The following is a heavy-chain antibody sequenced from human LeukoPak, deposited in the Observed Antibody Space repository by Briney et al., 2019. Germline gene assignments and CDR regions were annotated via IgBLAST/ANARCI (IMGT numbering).Heavy chain of an antibody. CDR2: FDPEDGET. Sequence: ASVKVSCKVSGYTLTELSMHWVRQAPGKGLEWMGGFDPEDGETIYAQKFQGRVTMTEDTSTDTAYMELSSLRSEDTAVYYCATPEMATITARFDYGGQGTWSPSPQ. CDR1: GYTLTELS. D-gene: IGHD5-24*01. J-gene: IGHJ4*02. CDR3: ATPEMATITARFDY. V-gene: IGHV1-24*01.